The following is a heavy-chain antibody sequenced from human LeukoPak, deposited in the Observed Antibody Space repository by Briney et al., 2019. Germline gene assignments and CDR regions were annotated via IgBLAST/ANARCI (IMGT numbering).Heavy chain of an antibody. CDR3: AQDTNVDTAMTTFDY. J-gene: IGHJ4*02. CDR2: ISWNSGSM. V-gene: IGHV3-9*01. CDR1: GFTFDDYA. D-gene: IGHD5-18*01. Sequence: GRSLRLSCAASGFTFDDYAMHWVRQAQGKGLEWVSGISWNSGSMGYADSVKGRFTISRDNAKSPLYLQMNSLRDEDTALYYCAQDTNVDTAMTTFDYWGQGTLVTVSS.